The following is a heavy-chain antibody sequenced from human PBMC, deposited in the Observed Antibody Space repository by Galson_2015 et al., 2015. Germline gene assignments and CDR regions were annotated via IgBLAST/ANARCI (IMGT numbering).Heavy chain of an antibody. J-gene: IGHJ4*02. V-gene: IGHV1-46*01. CDR3: AREGHIAARPGDYFDY. CDR2: INPSGGST. CDR1: GYTFTSYY. D-gene: IGHD6-6*01. Sequence: SVKVSCKASGYTFTSYYMHWVRQAPGQGLEWMGIINPSGGSTSYAQKFQGRVTMTRDTSTSTVYMELSSLRSEDTAVYYCAREGHIAARPGDYFDYWGQGTLVTVSS.